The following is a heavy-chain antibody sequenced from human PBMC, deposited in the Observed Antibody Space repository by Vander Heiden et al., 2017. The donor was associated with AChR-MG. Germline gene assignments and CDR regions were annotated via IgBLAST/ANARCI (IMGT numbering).Heavy chain of an antibody. CDR2: ISGSSSYI. V-gene: IGHV3-21*01. CDR1: GFTCSSSS. J-gene: IGHJ4*02. Sequence: EVQPVESGGGLVKPGGSLRLSCATAGFTCSSSSKNWVRQAPGKGLEWVSAISGSSSYIYYADSVKGRFTISRENTKNSLYLQMNSLRAEDTAVYYCARVPSDYWGQGTLVTVSS. CDR3: ARVPSDY.